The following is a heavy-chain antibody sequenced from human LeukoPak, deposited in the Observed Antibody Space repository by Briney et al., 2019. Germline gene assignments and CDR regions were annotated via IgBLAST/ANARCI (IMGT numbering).Heavy chain of an antibody. CDR1: GYSFTNYW. D-gene: IGHD6-13*01. J-gene: IGHJ4*02. Sequence: GESLKISCKGSGYSFTNYWIGWVRQMPGKGLEWMGIIYPGDSDTRYSPSFQGQVTISADKSISTAYLQWSSLKASDTAMYYCARRVSRRIAAAGTADYWGQGTLVTVSS. CDR3: ARRVSRRIAAAGTADY. V-gene: IGHV5-51*01. CDR2: IYPGDSDT.